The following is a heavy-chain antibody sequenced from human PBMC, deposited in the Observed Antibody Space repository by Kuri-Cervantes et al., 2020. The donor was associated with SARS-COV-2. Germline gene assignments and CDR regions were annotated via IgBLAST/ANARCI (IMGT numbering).Heavy chain of an antibody. V-gene: IGHV1-46*03. Sequence: SVKVSCKASGYTFTSYYMHWVRQAPGQGLEWMGIINPSGGSTSYAQKFQGRVTMTRDTSTSTVYMELSSLRSEDTAVYYCARVEVGYSSSPRGAEYYFDDCGQGTLVTVSS. CDR1: GYTFTSYY. CDR2: INPSGGST. CDR3: ARVEVGYSSSPRGAEYYFDD. J-gene: IGHJ4*02. D-gene: IGHD6-6*01.